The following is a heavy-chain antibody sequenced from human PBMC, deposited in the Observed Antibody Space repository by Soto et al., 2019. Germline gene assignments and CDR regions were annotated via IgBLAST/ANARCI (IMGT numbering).Heavy chain of an antibody. J-gene: IGHJ4*02. CDR3: VQERSGPSSVDS. V-gene: IGHV3-23*01. CDR2: ISGSGDRT. Sequence: VQLLESGGGLVQPGGSLRLSCAASGFTFSNYAMSWFSQHPGKGLEWVSAISGSGDRTYYADSVKVRFTISRDNSKNKLDLKMNSLRAEDASLYECVQERSGPSSVDSWGQGTLVTVSS. CDR1: GFTFSNYA. D-gene: IGHD3-3*01.